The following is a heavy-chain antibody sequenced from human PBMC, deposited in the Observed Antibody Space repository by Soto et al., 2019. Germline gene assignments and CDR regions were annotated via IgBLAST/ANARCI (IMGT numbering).Heavy chain of an antibody. CDR1: GVTVSNNY. D-gene: IGHD4-17*01. Sequence: VKLVESGGGLVQPGGSLRLSCAASGVTVSNNYMTWVRQAPGKGLELVSSIYSTGNTFYADPVKGRFTISRDNSKNTLYLQMNSLRVEDTAVYYCARNVPVTTLGYWGQGTLVTVSS. V-gene: IGHV3-66*01. CDR3: ARNVPVTTLGY. CDR2: IYSTGNT. J-gene: IGHJ4*02.